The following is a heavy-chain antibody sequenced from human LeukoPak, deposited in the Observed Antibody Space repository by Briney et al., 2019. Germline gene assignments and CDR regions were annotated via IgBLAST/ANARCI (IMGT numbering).Heavy chain of an antibody. CDR1: GGTFSSYA. V-gene: IGHV1-69*05. J-gene: IGHJ5*02. CDR2: IIPIYGTA. CDR3: ARGSGSYYANNWFDP. Sequence: SVKVSCKASGGTFSSYAISWVRQAPGQGLEWMGGIIPIYGTANYAQKFQGRVTITTDESTSTAYMELSSLRSEDTAVYYCARGSGSYYANNWFDPWGQGTLVTVSS. D-gene: IGHD1-26*01.